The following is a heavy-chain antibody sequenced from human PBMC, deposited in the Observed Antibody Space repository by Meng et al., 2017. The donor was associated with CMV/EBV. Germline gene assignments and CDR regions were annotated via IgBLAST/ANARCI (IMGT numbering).Heavy chain of an antibody. V-gene: IGHV3-30*02. CDR2: IRYDGSNK. D-gene: IGHD3-3*01. J-gene: IGHJ3*02. Sequence: GESLKISCAASGFTFSSYGMHWVRQAPGKGLEWEAFIRYDGSNKYYADSVKGRFTISRDNSKNTLYLQMNSLRAEDTAVYYCAKDELHVSQNYDFWSGYSTGAFDIWGQGTMVTVSS. CDR3: AKDELHVSQNYDFWSGYSTGAFDI. CDR1: GFTFSSYG.